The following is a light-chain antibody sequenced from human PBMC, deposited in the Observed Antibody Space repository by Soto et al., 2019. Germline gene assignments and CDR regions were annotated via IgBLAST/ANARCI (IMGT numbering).Light chain of an antibody. CDR1: QDISIY. CDR2: DVS. V-gene: IGKV1-33*01. J-gene: IGKJ4*01. CDR3: QQYESLPLT. Sequence: QMTQSPSSLSASVGDRVTITCQASQDISIYLNWYQQKPGKGPEVLIFDVSNLKPGVPSRFTGSRSGTVFTFVISNLQPEDFATYYCQQYESLPLTFGGGNKVELK.